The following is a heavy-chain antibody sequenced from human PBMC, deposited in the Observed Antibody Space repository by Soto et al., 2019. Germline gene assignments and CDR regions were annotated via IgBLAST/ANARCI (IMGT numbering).Heavy chain of an antibody. Sequence: PGGPLRLSCATSGFILSRCAMNWVRKAPGKGLEWVSYISSSSSVIDYADSVKGRFTVSRDSARNSLYLQMNSLRAEDTAVYYCARDLSWGSNWYYYMDVWGKGTTVTVSS. CDR3: ARDLSWGSNWYYYMDV. J-gene: IGHJ6*03. CDR2: ISSSSSVI. CDR1: GFILSRCA. D-gene: IGHD7-27*01. V-gene: IGHV3-48*01.